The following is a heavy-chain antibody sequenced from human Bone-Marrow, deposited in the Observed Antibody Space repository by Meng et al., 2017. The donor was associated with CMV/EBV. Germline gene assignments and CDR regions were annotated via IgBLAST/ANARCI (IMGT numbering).Heavy chain of an antibody. CDR2: IWYDGSNK. J-gene: IGHJ4*02. V-gene: IGHV3-33*06. D-gene: IGHD3-22*01. CDR1: GSTFSSYG. Sequence: GESLNISCAASGSTFSSYGMHWVRQAPGKGLEWVAVIWYDGSNKYYADSVKGRFTISRDNPKNTLYLQMNSLRAEDTAVYYCAKDEGYYDSRGYPQYWGQGTRVTSPQ. CDR3: AKDEGYYDSRGYPQY.